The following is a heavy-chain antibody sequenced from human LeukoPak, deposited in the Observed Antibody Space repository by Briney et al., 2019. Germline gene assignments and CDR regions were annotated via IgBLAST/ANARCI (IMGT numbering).Heavy chain of an antibody. J-gene: IGHJ5*02. CDR2: IYYSGST. Sequence: SETLSLTCTVSGGSISSGDYYWSWIRQPPGKGLEWIGYIYYSGSTYYNPSLKSRVTISVDTSKNQFSLKLSSVTAADTAVYYCARGGLQFDNWFDPWGQGTLVTVSS. CDR3: ARGGLQFDNWFDP. D-gene: IGHD4-11*01. CDR1: GGSISSGDYY. V-gene: IGHV4-30-4*02.